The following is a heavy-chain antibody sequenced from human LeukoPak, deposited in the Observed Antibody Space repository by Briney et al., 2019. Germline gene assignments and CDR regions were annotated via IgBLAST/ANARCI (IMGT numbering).Heavy chain of an antibody. Sequence: PGGSLRLSCAASGFTFSSYAMHWVRQAPGKGLEWVAVISYDGSNKYYADSVKGRFTISRDNSKNTLYLQMNSLRAEDTAVYYCARAQRGYSYGQEGNWFDPWGQGTLVTVSS. V-gene: IGHV3-30*04. CDR2: ISYDGSNK. D-gene: IGHD5-18*01. CDR1: GFTFSSYA. CDR3: ARAQRGYSYGQEGNWFDP. J-gene: IGHJ5*02.